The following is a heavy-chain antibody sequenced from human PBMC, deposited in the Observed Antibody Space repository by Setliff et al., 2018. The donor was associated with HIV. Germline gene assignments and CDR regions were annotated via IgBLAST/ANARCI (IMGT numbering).Heavy chain of an antibody. Sequence: ASVKVSCKASGGTFSSYAISWVRQAPGQGLDWMGGTIPVFGTTNYAQKFQGRVTITADESTSTAYMELSSLRSEDTAVYYCARGGVYYYDSSGWSMDYWGQGTLVTVSS. J-gene: IGHJ4*02. CDR2: TIPVFGTT. V-gene: IGHV1-69*13. D-gene: IGHD3-22*01. CDR1: GGTFSSYA. CDR3: ARGGVYYYDSSGWSMDY.